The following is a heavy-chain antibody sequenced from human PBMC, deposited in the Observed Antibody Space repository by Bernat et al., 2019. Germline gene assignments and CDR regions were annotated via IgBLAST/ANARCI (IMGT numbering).Heavy chain of an antibody. CDR1: GGSISSGSYY. CDR3: ARGVSYYYGSGSYYYYGMDV. CDR2: IYTSGST. D-gene: IGHD3-10*01. Sequence: QVQLQESGPGLVKPSQTLSLTCTVSGGSISSGSYYWSWIRQPAGKGLEWIGRIYTSGSTNYNPSLKSRVTISVDTSKNQFSLKLSFVTAADTAVYYCARGVSYYYGSGSYYYYGMDVWGQGTTVTVSS. J-gene: IGHJ6*02. V-gene: IGHV4-61*02.